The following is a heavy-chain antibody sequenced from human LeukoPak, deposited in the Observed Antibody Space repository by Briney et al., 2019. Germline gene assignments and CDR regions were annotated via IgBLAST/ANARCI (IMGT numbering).Heavy chain of an antibody. CDR1: GFTFSSYA. J-gene: IGHJ4*02. D-gene: IGHD1-26*01. Sequence: PGGSLRLSCAASGFTFSSYAMSWVRQAPGKGLEWVSGISGSGGSTYYADSVKGRFTISRDNSKNTLYLQMNSLRAEDTAVYYCAKVNGGSNEADYWGQGTLVTVSS. CDR2: ISGSGGST. CDR3: AKVNGGSNEADY. V-gene: IGHV3-23*01.